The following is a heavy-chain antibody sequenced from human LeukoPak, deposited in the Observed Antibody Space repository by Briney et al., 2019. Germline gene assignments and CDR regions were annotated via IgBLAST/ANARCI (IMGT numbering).Heavy chain of an antibody. V-gene: IGHV1-2*02. J-gene: IGHJ6*03. CDR3: ATDLRFRGSSWSRNYYYMDV. CDR2: INPNSGGT. D-gene: IGHD6-13*01. Sequence: ASVKVSCKASGYTFTGYYMHWVRQAPGQGLEWMGWINPNSGGTNYAQKFQGRVTMTEDTSTDTAYMELSSLRSEDTAVYYCATDLRFRGSSWSRNYYYMDVWGKGTTVTVSS. CDR1: GYTFTGYY.